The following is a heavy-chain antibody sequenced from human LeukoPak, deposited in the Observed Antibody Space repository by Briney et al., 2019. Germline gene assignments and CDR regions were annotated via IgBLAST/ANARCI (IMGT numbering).Heavy chain of an antibody. CDR2: ISSSSSYI. CDR1: GFTFSSYS. CDR3: AKSSSSYYDTSGYLDY. D-gene: IGHD3-22*01. Sequence: GGSLRLSCAASGFTFSSYSMNWVRQAPGKGLEWVSSISSSSSYIYYADSVKGRFTISRDNAKNSLYLQMNSLRAEDTAVYYCAKSSSSYYDTSGYLDYWGQGTLVTVSS. J-gene: IGHJ4*02. V-gene: IGHV3-21*01.